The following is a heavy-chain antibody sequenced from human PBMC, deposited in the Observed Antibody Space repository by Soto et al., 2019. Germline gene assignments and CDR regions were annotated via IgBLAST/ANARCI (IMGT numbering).Heavy chain of an antibody. J-gene: IGHJ4*02. Sequence: PSETLSLTCTVSGGSVSSGSYYWSWIRQPPGKGLEWIGYIYYSGSTNYNPSLKSRVTISVDTSKNQFSLKLSSVTAADTTVYYCARDLAVTEFDYWGQGTLVTVSS. CDR1: GGSVSSGSYY. D-gene: IGHD2-21*02. V-gene: IGHV4-61*01. CDR2: IYYSGST. CDR3: ARDLAVTEFDY.